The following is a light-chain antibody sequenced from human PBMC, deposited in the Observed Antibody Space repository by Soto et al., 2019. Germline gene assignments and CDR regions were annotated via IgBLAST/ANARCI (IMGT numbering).Light chain of an antibody. CDR1: QSVHSD. V-gene: IGKV3-15*01. CDR2: DTS. J-gene: IGKJ4*01. Sequence: VVMTQSPATLSVSPGDRVTLSCRASQSVHSDLAWYQQKPGQAPRLLLYDTSTRATDIPLRFSGGGSGTEFTLTISSLTSEDFAVYYCQQYNIWPLTFGGGTKVEIK. CDR3: QQYNIWPLT.